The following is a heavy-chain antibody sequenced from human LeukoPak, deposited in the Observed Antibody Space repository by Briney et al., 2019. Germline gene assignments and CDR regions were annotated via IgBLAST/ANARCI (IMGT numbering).Heavy chain of an antibody. CDR3: ASTYGEDNYFDY. J-gene: IGHJ4*02. D-gene: IGHD4-17*01. V-gene: IGHV4-39*01. CDR2: IYYTGST. CDR1: GASISGSGYY. Sequence: SETLSLTCAVSGASISGSGYYLGWIRQPPGKGLEWIGNIYYTGSTYYNASLQSRVTISVDTSKNQFSLKLSSVTAADTAVYYCASTYGEDNYFDYWGQGTLVTVSS.